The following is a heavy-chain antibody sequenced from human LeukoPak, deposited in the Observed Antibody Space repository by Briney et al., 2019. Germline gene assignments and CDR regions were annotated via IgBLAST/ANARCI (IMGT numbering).Heavy chain of an antibody. V-gene: IGHV3-53*01. Sequence: GGSLRLSCAASGFSVSTYYMTWVRQAPRKGLEWVSIIYSGGSTYYADSVMGRFTVSRDSSKNTLYLQMNSLRVEDTAVYYCARDHNFGHQGYGYYYGMDVWGQGTTVTVSS. D-gene: IGHD5-18*01. J-gene: IGHJ6*02. CDR2: IYSGGST. CDR1: GFSVSTYY. CDR3: ARDHNFGHQGYGYYYGMDV.